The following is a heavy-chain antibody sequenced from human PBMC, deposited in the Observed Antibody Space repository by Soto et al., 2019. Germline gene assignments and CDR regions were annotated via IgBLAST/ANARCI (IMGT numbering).Heavy chain of an antibody. V-gene: IGHV4-39*01. CDR1: GGSISSSSYY. Sequence: QLQLQESGPGLVKPSETLSLTCTVSGGSISSSSYYWGWIRQPPGKGLEWIGSIYYSGSTYYNPSLKSRVTISVDTSKNQFSLKLSSVTAADTAVYYCARHSIAALPYWFDPWGQGTLDTVSS. J-gene: IGHJ5*02. D-gene: IGHD6-6*01. CDR2: IYYSGST. CDR3: ARHSIAALPYWFDP.